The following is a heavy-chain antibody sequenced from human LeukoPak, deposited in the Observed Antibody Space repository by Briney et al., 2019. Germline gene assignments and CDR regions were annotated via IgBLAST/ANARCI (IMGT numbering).Heavy chain of an antibody. V-gene: IGHV1-2*02. CDR2: INPNSGGT. J-gene: IGHJ5*02. Sequence: ASVKVSCKASGYTFTGYYMNCVRQAPGQGLEWMGWINPNSGGTNYAQKFQGRVTMTRDTSISTAYMELSRLRSDDTAVYYCARDPVVPAAIIDPWGQGTLVTVSS. CDR3: ARDPVVPAAIIDP. D-gene: IGHD2-2*02. CDR1: GYTFTGYY.